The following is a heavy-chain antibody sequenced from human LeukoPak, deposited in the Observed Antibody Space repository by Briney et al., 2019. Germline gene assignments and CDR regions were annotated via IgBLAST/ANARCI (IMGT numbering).Heavy chain of an antibody. CDR1: GYTFTSYG. J-gene: IGHJ6*03. CDR3: AREWYDFWSGALADYYYYYMDV. V-gene: IGHV1-18*01. D-gene: IGHD3-3*01. CDR2: ISAYNGNT. Sequence: ASVKVSCKASGYTFTSYGISWVRQAPGQGLEWMGWISAYNGNTNYAQKLQGRVTMITDTSTSTAYMELRSLRSDDTAVYYCAREWYDFWSGALADYYYYYMDVWGKGTTVTVSS.